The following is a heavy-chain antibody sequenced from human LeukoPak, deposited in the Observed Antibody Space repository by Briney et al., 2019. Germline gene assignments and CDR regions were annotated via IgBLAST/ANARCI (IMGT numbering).Heavy chain of an antibody. Sequence: SETLSLTCTVSGGSISSYYWSWIRQPPGKGLEWIGYIYYSGSTNYNPSLKSRVTISVDTSKNQFSLKLSSVTAADTAVYYCARVGGSGSYGYDYWGQGTLSPSPQ. CDR1: GGSISSYY. V-gene: IGHV4-59*01. J-gene: IGHJ4*02. CDR3: ARVGGSGSYGYDY. D-gene: IGHD3-10*01. CDR2: IYYSGST.